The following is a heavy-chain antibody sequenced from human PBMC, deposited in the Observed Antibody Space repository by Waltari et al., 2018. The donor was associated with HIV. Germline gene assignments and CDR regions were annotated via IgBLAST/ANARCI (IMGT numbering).Heavy chain of an antibody. V-gene: IGHV3-30*18. D-gene: IGHD5-12*01. CDR2: ISYDRSTK. CDR1: GFTFHNHG. CDR3: AKDRAFFQVGYSII. Sequence: QVQLVESGGGVVQRGRSVSLPCAASGFTFHNHGIHWVRQAPGKGLEWVAVISYDRSTKDYADSVKGRFTISRDNSKKTVYLQMNSLRAEDTAVYYCAKDRAFFQVGYSIIWGQGTLVTVSS. J-gene: IGHJ4*02.